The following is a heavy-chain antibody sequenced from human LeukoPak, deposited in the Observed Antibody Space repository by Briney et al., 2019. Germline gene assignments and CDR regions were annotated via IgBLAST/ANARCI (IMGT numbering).Heavy chain of an antibody. D-gene: IGHD3-16*01. V-gene: IGHV3-53*01. J-gene: IGHJ3*02. Sequence: GGSLRLSCAASGFTVSSKYMSWVRQAPGKGLEWVSVIYSGGSTYYADSVKGRFTISRDNSKNTLYLQMNSLRAEDTAVYYCARESRGGAFDIWGQGTMVTVSS. CDR3: ARESRGGAFDI. CDR2: IYSGGST. CDR1: GFTVSSKY.